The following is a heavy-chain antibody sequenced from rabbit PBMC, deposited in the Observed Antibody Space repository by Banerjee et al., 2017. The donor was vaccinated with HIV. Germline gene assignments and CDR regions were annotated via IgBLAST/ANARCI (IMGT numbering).Heavy chain of an antibody. V-gene: IGHV1S45*01. Sequence: QQQLEESGGGLVKPEGSLTLSCTASGFSFSNKYVMCWVRQAPGKGLEWIACINSNTGNTVYASWAKGPFTISKTSWTTVTLQLNSLTAADTATYFCARWYDCGIAGSACALDPRGPGTLVTVS. CDR1: GFSFSNKYV. CDR2: INSNTGNT. D-gene: IGHD4-2*01. J-gene: IGHJ2*01. CDR3: ARWYDCGIAGSACALDP.